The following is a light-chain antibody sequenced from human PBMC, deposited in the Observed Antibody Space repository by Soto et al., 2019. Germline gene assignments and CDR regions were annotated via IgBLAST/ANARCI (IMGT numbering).Light chain of an antibody. CDR3: QQYNSYWT. CDR1: QNVANY. CDR2: ESS. V-gene: IGKV3-11*01. J-gene: IGKJ1*01. Sequence: EIVLTQSPATLSLSPGERATLSCRASQNVANYLDWYQQKPGQAPRLLIYESSNRATGIAARYSGSGSGTDFTLTISSLEPEDFATYYCQQYNSYWTFGQGTKVEIK.